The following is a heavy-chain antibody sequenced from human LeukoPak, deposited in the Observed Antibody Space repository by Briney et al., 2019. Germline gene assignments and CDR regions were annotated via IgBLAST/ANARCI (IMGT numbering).Heavy chain of an antibody. CDR1: GFTFSSYS. J-gene: IGHJ3*02. Sequence: NPGGSLRLSCAASGFTFSSYSMSWVRQAPGKGLEWVSSISSSSSYIYYADSVKGRFTISRDNAKNSLYLQMNSLRAEDTAVYYCARAAGYGGNSFSAAFDIWGQGTMVTVSS. V-gene: IGHV3-21*01. CDR2: ISSSSSYI. D-gene: IGHD4-23*01. CDR3: ARAAGYGGNSFSAAFDI.